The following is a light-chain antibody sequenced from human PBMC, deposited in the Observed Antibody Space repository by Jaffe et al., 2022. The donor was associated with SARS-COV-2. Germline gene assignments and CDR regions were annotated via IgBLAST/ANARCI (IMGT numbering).Light chain of an antibody. J-gene: IGKJ2*01. CDR1: QNVLYSSNNKNY. V-gene: IGKV4-1*01. Sequence: DIVMTQSPDSLAVSLGERATINCKSTQNVLYSSNNKNYLAWYQQKPGQPPKLLIYWASTRESGVPDRFSGSGSGTDFTLTISSLQAEDVAVYYCQQYYSIPYTFGQGTKLGIK. CDR3: QQYYSIPYT. CDR2: WAS.